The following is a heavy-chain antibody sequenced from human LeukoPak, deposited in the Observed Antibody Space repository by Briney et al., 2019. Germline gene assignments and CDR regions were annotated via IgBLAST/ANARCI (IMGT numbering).Heavy chain of an antibody. CDR2: ISYDGSNK. CDR3: APTTLYYFDY. V-gene: IGHV3-30-3*01. J-gene: IGHJ4*02. D-gene: IGHD1-1*01. Sequence: PGGSLRLSCAASGFTFSSYAMHWVRQAPGKGLEWVAVISYDGSNKYYADSVKGRFTISRDNSKNTLYLQMNSLRAEDTAVYYCAPTTLYYFDYWGQGTLVTVSS. CDR1: GFTFSSYA.